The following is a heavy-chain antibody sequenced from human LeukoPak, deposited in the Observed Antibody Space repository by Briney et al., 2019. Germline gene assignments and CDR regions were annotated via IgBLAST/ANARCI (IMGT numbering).Heavy chain of an antibody. CDR3: AKVHLDSGTVFDY. CDR2: ISYDGSNK. CDR1: GFTFSSYA. J-gene: IGHJ4*02. V-gene: IGHV3-30-3*01. D-gene: IGHD6-25*01. Sequence: GGSLRLSCAASGFTFSSYAMHWVRQAPGKGLEWVAVISYDGSNKYYADSVKGRFTISRDNSKNTLYLQMNSLRAEDTALYYCAKVHLDSGTVFDYWGQGTLVTVSS.